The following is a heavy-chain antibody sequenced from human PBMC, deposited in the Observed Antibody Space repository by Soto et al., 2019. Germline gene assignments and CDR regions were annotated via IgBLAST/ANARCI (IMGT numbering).Heavy chain of an antibody. CDR1: GFTFSRYA. CDR2: ISGTGAST. V-gene: IGHV3-23*01. CDR3: AKDFHSSGFYVDS. J-gene: IGHJ4*02. Sequence: EVQLLESGGGLLQPGGSLRLSCAASGFTFSRYALSWVRQAPGKGLEWVSTISGTGASTYYADSVKGRFTISRDSSKYTLYLQMNSLSAEDTAVYYCAKDFHSSGFYVDSWGQGTLVTVSS. D-gene: IGHD3-22*01.